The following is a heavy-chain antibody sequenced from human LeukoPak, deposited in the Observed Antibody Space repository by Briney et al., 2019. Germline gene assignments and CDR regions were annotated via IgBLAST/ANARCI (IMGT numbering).Heavy chain of an antibody. CDR3: ASAGYRSGGSCYSFDY. CDR1: GGTFSSYA. V-gene: IGHV1-69*05. J-gene: IGHJ4*02. D-gene: IGHD2-15*01. CDR2: IIPIFGTA. Sequence: ASVKVSCKASGGTFSSYAISWVRQAPGQGLEWMGGIIPIFGTANYAQKFQGRVTITTDESTSTAYMELSSLRSEDTAVYYCASAGYRSGGSCYSFDYWGQGTLVTVSS.